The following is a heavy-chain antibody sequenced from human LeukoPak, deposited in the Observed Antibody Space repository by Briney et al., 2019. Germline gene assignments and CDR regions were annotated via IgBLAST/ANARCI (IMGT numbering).Heavy chain of an antibody. D-gene: IGHD3-10*01. J-gene: IGHJ4*02. CDR3: ARRFGRGVRGVHFDY. CDR1: GGSISSYY. V-gene: IGHV4-59*08. Sequence: SETLSLTCTVSGGSISSYYWSWIRQPPGKGLEWIGYIYYSGSTNYNPSLKSRVTISVDTSKNQFSLKLSSVTAADTAVYYCARRFGRGVRGVHFDYWGQGTLVTVSS. CDR2: IYYSGST.